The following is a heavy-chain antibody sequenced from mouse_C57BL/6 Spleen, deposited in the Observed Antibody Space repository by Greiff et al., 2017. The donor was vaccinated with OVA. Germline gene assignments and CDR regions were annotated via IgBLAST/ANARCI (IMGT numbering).Heavy chain of an antibody. CDR3: GRRGYAMDY. CDR2: ISYDGSN. V-gene: IGHV3-6*01. J-gene: IGHJ4*01. Sequence: EVQRVESGPGLVKPSQSLSLTCSVTGYSITSGYYWNWIRQFPGNKLEWMGYISYDGSNNYNPSLKNRISITRDTSKNQFFLKLNSVTTEDTATYYCGRRGYAMDYWGQGTSVTVSS. CDR1: GYSITSGYY.